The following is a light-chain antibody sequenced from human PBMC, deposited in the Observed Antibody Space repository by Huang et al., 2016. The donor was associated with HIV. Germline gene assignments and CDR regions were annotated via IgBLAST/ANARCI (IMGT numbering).Light chain of an antibody. CDR1: QAINNY. V-gene: IGKV1-9*01. J-gene: IGKJ4*01. Sequence: IQMTQFPSSLSASVGDSVTITCRASQAINNYVAWYQQRPGKVPKLLIYAASTLQSGVPSRFRGSGSGTDFALSISSLQPEDSANYYCQQVNAYPLTFGGGTKVEI. CDR3: QQVNAYPLT. CDR2: AAS.